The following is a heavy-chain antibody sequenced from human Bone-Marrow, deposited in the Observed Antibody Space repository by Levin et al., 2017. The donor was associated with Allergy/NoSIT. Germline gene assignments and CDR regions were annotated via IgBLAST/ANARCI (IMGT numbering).Heavy chain of an antibody. CDR2: ISYDGSNK. V-gene: IGHV3-30*18. CDR3: AKDDSSYYLGLLDY. D-gene: IGHD3-10*01. J-gene: IGHJ4*02. CDR1: GFIFRSYG. Sequence: QSGGSLRLSCVASGFIFRSYGMHWVRQVPGKGLEWVAVISYDGSNKYYTDSVKGRFTISRDNSKNTLYLQMNGLRAEDTAVYYCAKDDSSYYLGLLDYWGQGTLVTVSS.